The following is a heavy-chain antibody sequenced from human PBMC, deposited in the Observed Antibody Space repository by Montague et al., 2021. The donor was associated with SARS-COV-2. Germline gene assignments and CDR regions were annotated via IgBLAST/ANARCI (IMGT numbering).Heavy chain of an antibody. V-gene: IGHV4-34*01. CDR1: GGSFSNYY. CDR2: VNHSGTT. Sequence: SETLSLTCAISGGSFSNYYYCWICLPPGPGLELVWEVNHSGTTIYNPSANIRVTISVATSKNQFYLWLNFVTAADTAAYYCARGRRPVVVPGAGAAGRAFDIWGQGTMVTVSS. D-gene: IGHD2-2*01. CDR3: ARGRRPVVVPGAGAAGRAFDI. J-gene: IGHJ3*02.